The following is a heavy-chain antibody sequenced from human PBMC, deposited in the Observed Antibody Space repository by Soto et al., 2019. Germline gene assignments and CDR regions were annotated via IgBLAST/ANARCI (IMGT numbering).Heavy chain of an antibody. CDR2: IATTGETT. J-gene: IGHJ4*01. CDR1: GFTFNTYD. V-gene: IGHV3-23*01. D-gene: IGHD2-21*01. CDR3: VRHWGG. Sequence: EVQLLESGGGLVQPGGSLRLSCAASGFTFNTYDMSWVRQAPGTGLEWVSSIATTGETTFYADSVRGRFTISRDNSKNTLFLQINTLRADDTALYYCVRHWGGWGHGTLVTVSS.